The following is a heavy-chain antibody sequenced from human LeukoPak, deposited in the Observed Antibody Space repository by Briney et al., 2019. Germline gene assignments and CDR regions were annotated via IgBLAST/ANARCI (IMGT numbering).Heavy chain of an antibody. CDR1: GGSISSYY. CDR2: IYYSGST. D-gene: IGHD4-23*01. J-gene: IGHJ4*02. Sequence: SETLSLTCTVSGGSISSYYWSWIRQPPGKGLEWIGYIYYSGSTNYNPSLKSRVTISVDTSKNQFSLKLSSVTAADTAAYYCARSIDYGGEYYFDYWGQGTLVTVSS. V-gene: IGHV4-59*01. CDR3: ARSIDYGGEYYFDY.